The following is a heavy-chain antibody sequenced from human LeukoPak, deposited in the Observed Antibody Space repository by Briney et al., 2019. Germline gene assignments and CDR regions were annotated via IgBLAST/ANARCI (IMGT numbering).Heavy chain of an antibody. V-gene: IGHV1-46*01. J-gene: IGHJ5*02. Sequence: EASVKVSCKASGYTFTSYYMHWVRQAPGQGLEWTGIINPSGGSTSYAQKFQGRVTMTRDTSTSTVYMELSSLRSEDTAVYYCARDHYGSGSYTNNWFDPWGQGTLVTVSS. D-gene: IGHD3-10*01. CDR2: INPSGGST. CDR1: GYTFTSYY. CDR3: ARDHYGSGSYTNNWFDP.